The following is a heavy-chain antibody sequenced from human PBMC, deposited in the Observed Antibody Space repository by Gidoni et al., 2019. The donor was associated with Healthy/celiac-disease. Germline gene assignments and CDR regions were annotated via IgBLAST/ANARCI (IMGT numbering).Heavy chain of an antibody. CDR1: GGTFRSYA. CDR3: ARPHCSGGSCYSDSFDY. Sequence: QVQLVQSGAEVKKPGSSVKVSCKASGGTFRSYAISWVRQAPGQGLEWMGGIIPIFGTANYAQKFQGRVTITADESTSTAYMELSSLRSEDTAVYYCARPHCSGGSCYSDSFDYWGQGTLVTVSS. D-gene: IGHD2-15*01. J-gene: IGHJ4*02. V-gene: IGHV1-69*01. CDR2: IIPIFGTA.